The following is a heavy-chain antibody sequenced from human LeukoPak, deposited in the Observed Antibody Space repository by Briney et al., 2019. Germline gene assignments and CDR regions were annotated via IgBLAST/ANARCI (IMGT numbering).Heavy chain of an antibody. CDR3: AREGQQLANDY. V-gene: IGHV4-31*03. CDR1: GGSISSGGYY. Sequence: SETLSLTCTVSGGSISSGGYYWSWIRQHPGKGLEWIGYIYYSGSTYYNPSLKSRVTISVDTSKNQFSLKLSSVTAADTAVYYCAREGQQLANDYWGQGTLVTVSS. D-gene: IGHD6-13*01. J-gene: IGHJ4*02. CDR2: IYYSGST.